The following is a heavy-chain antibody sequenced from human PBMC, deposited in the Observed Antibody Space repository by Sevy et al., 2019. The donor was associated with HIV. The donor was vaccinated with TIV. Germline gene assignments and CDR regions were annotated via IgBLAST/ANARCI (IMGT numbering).Heavy chain of an antibody. J-gene: IGHJ4*02. CDR3: ARESRDFDN. Sequence: ASVKVSCKASGYTFTSCYIHWVRQAPGQGLEWMGIINLSGGSTSYAQKFQGRVTMTRDTSTNTVYMELSSLRSEDTAVYYCARESRDFDNWGQGTLVTVSS. V-gene: IGHV1-46*01. CDR2: INLSGGST. CDR1: GYTFTSCY.